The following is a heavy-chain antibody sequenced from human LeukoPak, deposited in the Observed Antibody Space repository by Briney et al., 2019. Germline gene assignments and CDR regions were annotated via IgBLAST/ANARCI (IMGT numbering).Heavy chain of an antibody. CDR3: ARDWLNTMVRGPDY. Sequence: GGSLRLSCAASGFTFSDYYMSWIRQAPGKGLEWVSYISSSGSTIYYADSVEGRFTISRDNAKNSLYLQMNSLRAEDTAVYYCARDWLNTMVRGPDYWGQGTLVTVSS. D-gene: IGHD3-10*01. CDR2: ISSSGSTI. J-gene: IGHJ4*02. CDR1: GFTFSDYY. V-gene: IGHV3-11*04.